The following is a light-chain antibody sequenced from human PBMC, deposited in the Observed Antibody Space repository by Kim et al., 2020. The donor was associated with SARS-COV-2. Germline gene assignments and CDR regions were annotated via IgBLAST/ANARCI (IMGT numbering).Light chain of an antibody. CDR2: KAS. CDR1: ETINSW. CDR3: QQYDSYSGYS. Sequence: DIQMTQSPSTLSASVGDRVTITCRASETINSWLAWYQQKPGKAPKLLIYKASSLQSGVPSRFSGSGFGTEFTLTISTLQPDDFATYYCQQYDSYSGYSFGQGTKLEI. J-gene: IGKJ2*03. V-gene: IGKV1-5*03.